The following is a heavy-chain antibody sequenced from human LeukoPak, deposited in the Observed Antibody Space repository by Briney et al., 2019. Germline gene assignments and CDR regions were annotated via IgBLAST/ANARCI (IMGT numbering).Heavy chain of an antibody. J-gene: IGHJ4*02. CDR3: AHSYSSSWYGPPLFDY. V-gene: IGHV2-5*02. Sequence: SGPTLVKPTQTLTLTCTFSGFSLSTSGVGVGWIRQPPGKALEWLALIYWDDDKRYSPSLKSRLTITKDTSKNQVVLTMTNMDPVDTATYYCAHSYSSSWYGPPLFDYWGQGTLVTVSS. D-gene: IGHD6-13*01. CDR2: IYWDDDK. CDR1: GFSLSTSGVG.